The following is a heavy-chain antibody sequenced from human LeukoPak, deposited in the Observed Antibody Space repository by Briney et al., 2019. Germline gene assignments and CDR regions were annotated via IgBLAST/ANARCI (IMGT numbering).Heavy chain of an antibody. CDR2: IYTSGST. CDR3: ARDRFGDLNYFDY. Sequence: SETLSLTCTVSGGSISSYFWSWIWQPAGKGLEWIGRIYTSGSTNYNPSLKSRVTISADKSTNQFSLKLSSVTAADTAVYYCARDRFGDLNYFDYWGQGTLVTVSS. CDR1: GGSISSYF. D-gene: IGHD3-3*01. V-gene: IGHV4-4*07. J-gene: IGHJ4*02.